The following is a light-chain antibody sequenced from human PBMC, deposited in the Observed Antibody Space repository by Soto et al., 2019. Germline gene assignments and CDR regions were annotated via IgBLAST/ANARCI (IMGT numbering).Light chain of an antibody. CDR2: AAS. Sequence: DIQMTQSPSSLSASVGDRVTITCRASQGIRNGLGWFQQKPGKAPKRLIYAASSLQSGVPSRFSGSGSGTEFTLTISSLQPEDFATYFCLQHNSYPITFGQGTRLDIK. V-gene: IGKV1-17*01. CDR3: LQHNSYPIT. J-gene: IGKJ5*01. CDR1: QGIRNG.